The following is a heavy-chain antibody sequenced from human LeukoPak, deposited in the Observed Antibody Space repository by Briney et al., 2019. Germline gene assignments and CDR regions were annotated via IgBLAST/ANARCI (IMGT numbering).Heavy chain of an antibody. Sequence: GGSLRLSCAASGVNVSSDYMSWVRQAPGKGLRWVSLIYSGGNTYNADSVKGRFTIYRHNSKNTLYLQMSSLRTEDTAIYYCASRMTFGGPGTLVTVSS. CDR3: ASRMTF. V-gene: IGHV3-53*04. J-gene: IGHJ4*02. CDR1: GVNVSSDY. D-gene: IGHD2/OR15-2a*01. CDR2: IYSGGNT.